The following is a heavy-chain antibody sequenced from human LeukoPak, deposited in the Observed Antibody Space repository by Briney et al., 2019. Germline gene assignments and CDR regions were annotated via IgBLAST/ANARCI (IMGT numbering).Heavy chain of an antibody. CDR1: GFTFTNYW. Sequence: PGGSLRLSCAASGFTFTNYWMHWDRQAPGMGLVWVSRLPPDELGIIYADSVKGRFTVSRDNAKNTVYLQMNNLRVDDTAMYYCVGTIASRGSEYWGQGALVTVSS. CDR3: VGTIASRGSEY. D-gene: IGHD6-6*01. V-gene: IGHV3-74*01. J-gene: IGHJ4*02. CDR2: LPPDELGI.